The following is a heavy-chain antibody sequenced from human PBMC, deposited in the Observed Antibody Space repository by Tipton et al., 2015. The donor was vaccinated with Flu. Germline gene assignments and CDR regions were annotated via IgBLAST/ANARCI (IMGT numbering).Heavy chain of an antibody. CDR2: VSLYNGDT. D-gene: IGHD5-12*01. Sequence: QSGPEVKKPGASVKVSCKASGFSFDNFGINWMRQAPGQGLEWMGWVSLYNGDTRYSQNVQGRVAMTTDTSTGTAYMELRNLRSDDTAVYYCARGSGYAGDYWGQGTLVTVS. CDR3: ARGSGYAGDY. J-gene: IGHJ4*02. CDR1: GFSFDNFG. V-gene: IGHV1-18*01.